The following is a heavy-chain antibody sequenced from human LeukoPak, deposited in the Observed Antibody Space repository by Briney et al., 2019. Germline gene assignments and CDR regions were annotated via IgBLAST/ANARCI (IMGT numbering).Heavy chain of an antibody. CDR2: IRYDGSNK. D-gene: IGHD2-2*02. V-gene: IGHV3-30*02. CDR3: AKATRYQLLYPDAFDI. CDR1: GFTFSSYG. Sequence: GGSLRLSCAASGFTFSSYGMHWVRQAPGEGLEWLAFIRYDGSNKYYADYVKGRFTISRDNSKNTLYLQMNSLRAEDTDVYYCAKATRYQLLYPDAFDIWGQGTMVTVSS. J-gene: IGHJ3*02.